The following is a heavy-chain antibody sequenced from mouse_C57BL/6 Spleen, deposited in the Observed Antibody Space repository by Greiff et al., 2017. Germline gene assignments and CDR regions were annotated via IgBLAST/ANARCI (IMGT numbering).Heavy chain of an antibody. CDR2: IDPSDSYT. V-gene: IGHV1-50*01. J-gene: IGHJ4*01. Sequence: VKLQQPGAELVKPGASVKLSCKASGYTFTSYWMQWVKQRPGQGLEWIGEIDPSDSYTNYNQKFKGKATLTVDTSSSTAYMQLSSLTSEDSAVYYCARGDYRDGAMDYWGQGTSVTVSS. CDR1: GYTFTSYW. D-gene: IGHD5-5*01. CDR3: ARGDYRDGAMDY.